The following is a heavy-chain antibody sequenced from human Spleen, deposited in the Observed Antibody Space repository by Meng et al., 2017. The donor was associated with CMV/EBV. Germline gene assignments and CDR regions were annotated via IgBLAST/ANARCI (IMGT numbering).Heavy chain of an antibody. V-gene: IGHV5-51*01. CDR2: IYPGDSDT. J-gene: IGHJ5*02. CDR1: GYSFTSYW. D-gene: IGHD1-26*01. Sequence: GGSLRLSCKGSGYSFTSYWIGWVRQMPGKGLECMGIIYPGDSDTRYSPSFQGQVTMSVDKSITTAYLQWSSLKASDTAMYYCARYSGSLLSSNWFDPWGQGTLVTVSS. CDR3: ARYSGSLLSSNWFDP.